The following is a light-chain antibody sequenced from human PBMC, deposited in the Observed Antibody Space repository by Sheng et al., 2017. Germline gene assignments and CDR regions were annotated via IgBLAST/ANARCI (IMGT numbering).Light chain of an antibody. V-gene: IGKV1-5*03. CDR2: KAS. J-gene: IGKJ2*01. Sequence: DIQMTQSPSTLSASVGARVTIACRASQSISSWLAWYQQKPGKAPKLLIYKASSLESGVPSRFSGSGSGTEFTLTISSLQPEDFATYYCQQYKSYPYTFGQGTKLEIK. CDR1: QSISSW. CDR3: QQYKSYPYT.